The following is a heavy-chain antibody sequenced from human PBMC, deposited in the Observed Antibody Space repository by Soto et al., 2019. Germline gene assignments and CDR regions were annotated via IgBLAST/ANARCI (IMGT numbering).Heavy chain of an antibody. CDR1: GFTFSSYG. CDR2: ISYDESNT. V-gene: IGHV3-30*03. D-gene: IGHD5-12*01. CDR3: ATNKGYSGYEGPDY. J-gene: IGHJ4*02. Sequence: GGSLRLSCVASGFTFSSYGMHWVRQAPGKGLEWVAIISYDESNTYYADSVKGRFTISRDNAKNSLYLQMNSLRAEDTAVYYCATNKGYSGYEGPDYWGQGTLVTVSS.